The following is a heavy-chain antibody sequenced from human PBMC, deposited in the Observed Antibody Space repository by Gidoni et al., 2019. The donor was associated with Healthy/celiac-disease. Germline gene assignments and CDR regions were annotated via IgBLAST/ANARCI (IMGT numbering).Heavy chain of an antibody. V-gene: IGHV3-23*01. Sequence: EVQLWESGGGFVQPGGSLRLTCAASGFPVRSNAMSWVRPAPGQGLEWVSAISGSGGSIYYADSVKGRCTIARDNSKNTLYLQMNSLRAEDTAVYYCAKDHGDFWSGYSGGYWGQGTLVTVSS. D-gene: IGHD3-3*01. CDR1: GFPVRSNA. CDR3: AKDHGDFWSGYSGGY. J-gene: IGHJ4*02. CDR2: ISGSGGSI.